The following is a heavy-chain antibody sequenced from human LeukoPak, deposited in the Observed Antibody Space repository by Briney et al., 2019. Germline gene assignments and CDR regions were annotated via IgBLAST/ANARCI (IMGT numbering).Heavy chain of an antibody. D-gene: IGHD2-2*01. Sequence: ASVKVSCKASGYTFTGYYMHWVRQAPGQGLEWMGWINPNSGGTNYAQKFQGRVTMTRDTSISTVYMELSSLRSEDTAVYYCARDGTIVVVPGNYYYYMDVWGKGTTVTVSS. CDR1: GYTFTGYY. V-gene: IGHV1-2*02. J-gene: IGHJ6*03. CDR3: ARDGTIVVVPGNYYYYMDV. CDR2: INPNSGGT.